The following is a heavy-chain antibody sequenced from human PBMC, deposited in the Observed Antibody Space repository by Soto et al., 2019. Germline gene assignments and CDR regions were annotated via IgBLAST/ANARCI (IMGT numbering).Heavy chain of an antibody. V-gene: IGHV3-23*01. J-gene: IGHJ4*02. D-gene: IGHD3-22*01. CDR3: AKDREYYYDSSGYFYFDY. CDR1: GFTFSSYA. Sequence: GGSLRLSCAASGFTFSSYAMSWVRQAPGKGLEWVSAISGSGGSTYYADSVKGRFTISRDNSKNTLYLQMNSLRAEDTAVYYCAKDREYYYDSSGYFYFDYWGQGTLVTVSS. CDR2: ISGSGGST.